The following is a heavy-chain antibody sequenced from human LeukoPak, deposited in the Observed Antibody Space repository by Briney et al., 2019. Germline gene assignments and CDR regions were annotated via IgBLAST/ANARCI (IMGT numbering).Heavy chain of an antibody. CDR1: GGSFSGYY. V-gene: IGHV4-34*01. CDR3: ARRGVAVST. Sequence: PSETLSLTCAVYGGSFSGYYWSWIRQPPGKGLEWIGEINHSGSTNYNPSLKSRVTISVDTSKNQFSLKLTSVTAADTAVYYCARRGVAVSTWGQGTPVTVSS. CDR2: INHSGST. J-gene: IGHJ5*02. D-gene: IGHD3-10*01.